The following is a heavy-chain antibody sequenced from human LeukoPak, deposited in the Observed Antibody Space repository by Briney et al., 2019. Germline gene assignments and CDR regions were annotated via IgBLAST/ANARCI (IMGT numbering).Heavy chain of an antibody. CDR1: GFTFSSYW. CDR3: ATLVVVAATKSDY. J-gene: IGHJ4*02. D-gene: IGHD2-15*01. CDR2: INSDGSST. Sequence: GGSLRLSCAASGFTFSSYWMHWVRQAPGKGLVWVSRINSDGSSTSYADSVKGRFTISRDNAKNTLYLQMNSLRAEDTAVYYCATLVVVAATKSDYWGQGTLVTVSS. V-gene: IGHV3-74*01.